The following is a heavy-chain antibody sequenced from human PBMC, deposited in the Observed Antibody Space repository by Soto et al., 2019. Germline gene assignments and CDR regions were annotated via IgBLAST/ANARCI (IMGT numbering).Heavy chain of an antibody. CDR3: AKGGRGYSYGYDY. CDR1: GFTFSSYA. CDR2: ISGSGGGT. D-gene: IGHD5-18*01. J-gene: IGHJ4*02. V-gene: IGHV3-23*01. Sequence: GGSLRLSCAASGFTFSSYAMSWVRQAPGKGLEWVSAISGSGGGTYYADSVKGRFTISRDNSKNTLYLQMNSLRAEDTAVYYCAKGGRGYSYGYDYWGQGTLVTVSS.